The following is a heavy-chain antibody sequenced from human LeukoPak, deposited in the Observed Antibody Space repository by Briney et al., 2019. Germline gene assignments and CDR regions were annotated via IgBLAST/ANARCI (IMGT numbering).Heavy chain of an antibody. Sequence: GGSLRPSWAASRFILSMDSISWVRQGPGKGLEWVSAIRPDGDRTYYANSVRGRFTISRDNSKDTVYLQINGLRVEDTAVYYCAREQSGTRGWYTVDYWGQGTLVTVSS. CDR2: IRPDGDRT. CDR3: AREQSGTRGWYTVDY. CDR1: RFILSMDS. V-gene: IGHV3-23*01. J-gene: IGHJ4*02. D-gene: IGHD6-19*01.